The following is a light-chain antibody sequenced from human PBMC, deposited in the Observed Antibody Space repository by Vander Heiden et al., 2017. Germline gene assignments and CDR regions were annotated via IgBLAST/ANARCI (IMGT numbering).Light chain of an antibody. Sequence: VLTQSPGTLSLSPGERATLSCRASQSVSSSYLAWYQQKPGQAPRLLIYGASSRATGIPDRFSGSGSGTDFTLTISRLEPEDFAVDDCQQDGSAPLTFGGGTTVEIK. J-gene: IGKJ4*01. V-gene: IGKV3-20*01. CDR2: GAS. CDR3: QQDGSAPLT. CDR1: QSVSSSY.